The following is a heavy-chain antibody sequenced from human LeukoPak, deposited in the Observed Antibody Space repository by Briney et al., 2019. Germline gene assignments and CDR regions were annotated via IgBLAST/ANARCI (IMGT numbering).Heavy chain of an antibody. CDR2: ISGSGGST. V-gene: IGHV3-23*01. CDR1: GFTFSSYS. Sequence: GGSLRLSCAASGFTFSSYSMNWVRQAPGKGLEWVSAISGSGGSTYYADSVKGRFTISRDNSKNTLYLQMNSLRAEDTAVYYCARDITGTTSKYYYYYMDVWGKGTTVTVSS. D-gene: IGHD1-7*01. J-gene: IGHJ6*03. CDR3: ARDITGTTSKYYYYYMDV.